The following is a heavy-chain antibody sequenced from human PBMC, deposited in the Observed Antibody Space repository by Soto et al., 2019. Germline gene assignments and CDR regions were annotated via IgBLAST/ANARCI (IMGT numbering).Heavy chain of an antibody. CDR1: GFTLTNAR. D-gene: IGHD6-19*01. CDR3: TADYGWAFGI. CDR2: IQSEIDGGTA. J-gene: IGHJ3*02. V-gene: IGHV3-15*01. Sequence: EVQLVASGGGLVKPGESLRLSCAASGFTLTNARMTWVRQAPGKGLEWVGRIQSEIDGGTADYPAAVKGRFTISRDDSKTTLHLQLNSLTTEDTAVYYCTADYGWAFGIWGQGTVVTVFS.